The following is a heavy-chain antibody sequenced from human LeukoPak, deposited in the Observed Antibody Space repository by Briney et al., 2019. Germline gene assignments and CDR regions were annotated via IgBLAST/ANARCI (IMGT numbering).Heavy chain of an antibody. D-gene: IGHD5-18*01. V-gene: IGHV1-69*04. J-gene: IGHJ6*02. CDR3: ASRRIQLWPTYYYYGMDV. CDR1: GYTFTSYG. CDR2: IISILGIA. Sequence: SVKVSCKASGYTFTSYGISWVRQAPGQGLEWMGRIISILGIANYAQKFQGRVTITADKSTSTAYMELSSLRSEDTAVYYCASRRIQLWPTYYYYGMDVWGQGTTVTVSS.